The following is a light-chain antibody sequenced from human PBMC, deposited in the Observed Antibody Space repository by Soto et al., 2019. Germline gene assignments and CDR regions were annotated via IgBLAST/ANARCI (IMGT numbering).Light chain of an antibody. CDR3: SAWDASLGAIL. J-gene: IGLJ3*02. CDR2: NDD. Sequence: QSVLSQPPSASGTPGQTVTISCSGRSSNIGRNIVNWYQQLPGTAPTLLIYNDDHRPSWVADRFSGSTSGTSASLAISGLQSEDEADYYCSAWDASLGAILFGGGTKLTVL. CDR1: SSNIGRNI. V-gene: IGLV1-44*01.